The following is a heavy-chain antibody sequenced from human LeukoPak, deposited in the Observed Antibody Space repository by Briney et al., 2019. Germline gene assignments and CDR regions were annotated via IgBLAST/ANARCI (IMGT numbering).Heavy chain of an antibody. Sequence: GGSLRLSCAASGFTVSSNYMSWVRQAPGKGLEWVSVIYSGGSTYYADSVKGRFTISRDNSKNTLYLQMNSLRAEDTAVYYCARDPPPYSSSPYYYMDVWGRGTTVTVSS. CDR3: ARDPPPYSSSPYYYMDV. CDR1: GFTVSSNY. D-gene: IGHD6-13*01. J-gene: IGHJ6*03. V-gene: IGHV3-53*01. CDR2: IYSGGST.